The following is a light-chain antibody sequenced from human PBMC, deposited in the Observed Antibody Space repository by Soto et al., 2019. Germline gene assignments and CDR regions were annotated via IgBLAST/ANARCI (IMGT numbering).Light chain of an antibody. Sequence: ELVLTQSPGTLSLSPGERATLSCRASQSVSSSDLAWYQQQPGQAPRLLIYGASRRATGIPDRFSGRGSGTDFTLTVSRLEPEDFAVYYCQHCGSSSWTFGQGTKVEIK. CDR1: QSVSSSD. CDR3: QHCGSSSWT. J-gene: IGKJ1*01. CDR2: GAS. V-gene: IGKV3-20*01.